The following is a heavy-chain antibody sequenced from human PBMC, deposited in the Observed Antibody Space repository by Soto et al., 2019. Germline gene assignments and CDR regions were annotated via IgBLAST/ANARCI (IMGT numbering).Heavy chain of an antibody. CDR1: GFTFSSYS. CDR2: ISSSSSYI. Sequence: ESGGGLVKPGGSLRLSCAASGFTFSSYSMNWVRQAPGKGLEWVSSISSSSSYIYYADSVKGRFTISRDNAKNSLYLQMNSLRAEDTAVYYCARVSPYGDYDDYWGQGTLVTVSS. CDR3: ARVSPYGDYDDY. D-gene: IGHD4-17*01. J-gene: IGHJ4*02. V-gene: IGHV3-21*01.